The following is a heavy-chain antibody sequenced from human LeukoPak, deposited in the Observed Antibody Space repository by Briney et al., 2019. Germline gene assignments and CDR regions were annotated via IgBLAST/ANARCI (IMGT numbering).Heavy chain of an antibody. D-gene: IGHD1-1*01. J-gene: IGHJ6*03. Sequence: SETLSLTCTVSGGSISSGTYYWSWIRQPAGKGLEWIGRIYTSGSTNYNPSLKSRVTISVDTSKNQFSLKLSSVTAADTAVYYCAREGQLGYYYYYYMDVWGKGTTVTVSS. CDR2: IYTSGST. V-gene: IGHV4-61*02. CDR1: GGSISSGTYY. CDR3: AREGQLGYYYYYYMDV.